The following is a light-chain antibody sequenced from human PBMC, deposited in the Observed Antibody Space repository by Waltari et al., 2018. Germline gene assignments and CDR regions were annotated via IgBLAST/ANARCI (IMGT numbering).Light chain of an antibody. V-gene: IGKV1-39*01. CDR2: AAS. Sequence: DIQLTQSPSSLSASVGDSVTITCRASQSISNYLNWYQQKPGKAPKLLIFAASSLQSGVPSRFSGSASGTDFTLTISSLQPEDFATYYCQQSYTTPRTFGQGTKVEIK. J-gene: IGKJ1*01. CDR1: QSISNY. CDR3: QQSYTTPRT.